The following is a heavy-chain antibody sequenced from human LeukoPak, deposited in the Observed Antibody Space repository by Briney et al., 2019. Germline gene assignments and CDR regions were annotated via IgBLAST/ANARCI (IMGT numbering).Heavy chain of an antibody. J-gene: IGHJ4*02. CDR1: GYSFTNYW. Sequence: GESLKISCKGSGYSFTNYWIGWVRQMPGKGLEWMGIIYPGDSDTRYSPSFQGQVTISADKSISTAYLQWSSLKASDTAMYYCARQAGLYSTSDNYYFDYWGQGTLVTVSS. CDR3: ARQAGLYSTSDNYYFDY. D-gene: IGHD6-6*01. V-gene: IGHV5-51*01. CDR2: IYPGDSDT.